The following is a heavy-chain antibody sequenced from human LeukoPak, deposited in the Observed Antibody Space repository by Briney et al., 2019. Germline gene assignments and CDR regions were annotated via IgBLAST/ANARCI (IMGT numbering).Heavy chain of an antibody. CDR2: LSGSGRII. J-gene: IGHJ4*02. V-gene: IGHV3-23*01. D-gene: IGHD4-17*01. CDR3: AKDLPDYGDYIEGY. Sequence: GGSLRLSCVASGFTFSSSAMSWVRQAPGKGLEWVSTLSGSGRIIDYAESVKGRFTFSRDNSKNTVYLQMNSLRAEDTAIYYCAKDLPDYGDYIEGYWGQGTLVTVSS. CDR1: GFTFSSSA.